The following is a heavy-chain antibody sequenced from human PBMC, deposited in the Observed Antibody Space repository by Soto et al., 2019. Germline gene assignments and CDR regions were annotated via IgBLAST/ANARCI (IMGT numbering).Heavy chain of an antibody. CDR2: ISGSGGST. Sequence: GESLKISCAASGFTFSSYAMSWVRQAPGKGLEWVSAISGSGGSTYYADSVKGRFTISRDNSKNTLYLQMNSLRAEDTAVYYCAASITMIVVVSEGGVDYWGQGTLVTVSS. J-gene: IGHJ4*02. CDR1: GFTFSSYA. CDR3: AASITMIVVVSEGGVDY. D-gene: IGHD3-22*01. V-gene: IGHV3-23*01.